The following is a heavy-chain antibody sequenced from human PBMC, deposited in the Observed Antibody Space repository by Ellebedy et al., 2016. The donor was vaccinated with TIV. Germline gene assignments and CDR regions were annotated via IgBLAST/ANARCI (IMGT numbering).Heavy chain of an antibody. Sequence: GGSLRLXXAAPGSTVSSNYISWVRQAPGKWLEWVSVIYAGGSTYYADSVRGRFTISRDNSNNIVYLQMDSMRAEDTALYYCARGRPNYGDFPSWGQGTLVTVSS. V-gene: IGHV3-53*01. CDR2: IYAGGST. J-gene: IGHJ1*01. D-gene: IGHD3-10*01. CDR1: GSTVSSNY. CDR3: ARGRPNYGDFPS.